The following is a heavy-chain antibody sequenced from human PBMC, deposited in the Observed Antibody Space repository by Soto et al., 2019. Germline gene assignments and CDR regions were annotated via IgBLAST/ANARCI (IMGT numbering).Heavy chain of an antibody. CDR2: INHSGRT. CDR1: GGSFSGYY. CDR3: ARLGYCSSTSWYGGYYFDY. V-gene: IGHV4-34*01. D-gene: IGHD2-2*01. J-gene: IGHJ4*02. Sequence: QVQLQQWGAGLLKPSETLSLTCAVYGGSFSGYYWSWIRQPPGKGLEWIGEINHSGRTNYNPSLMWRVNISIDTSQNPCSQKLSSVTAADTAVFYCARLGYCSSTSWYGGYYFDYWGQGTLVTVSS.